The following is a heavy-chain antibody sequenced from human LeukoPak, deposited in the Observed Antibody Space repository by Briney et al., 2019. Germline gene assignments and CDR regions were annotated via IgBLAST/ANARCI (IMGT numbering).Heavy chain of an antibody. CDR1: GFTFNYHG. V-gene: IGHV3-30*02. D-gene: IGHD5-18*01. CDR3: AKNVDSFGSNAFDI. CDR2: IRYDGSNK. J-gene: IGHJ3*02. Sequence: GGSLRLSCVASGFTFNYHGMNWVRQAPGKGLEWVAFIRYDGSNKYYADSVKVRVTISRDNSKNTLYLQMNSLRADDTALYYCAKNVDSFGSNAFDIWGHGTLVTVSS.